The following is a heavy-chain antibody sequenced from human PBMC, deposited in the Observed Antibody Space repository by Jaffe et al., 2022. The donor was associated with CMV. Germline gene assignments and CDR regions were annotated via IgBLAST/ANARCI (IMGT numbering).Heavy chain of an antibody. CDR1: GVSISSNRYY. D-gene: IGHD3-22*01. Sequence: QLQLQESGPGLVKPSDTLSLTCSVSGVSISSNRYYWGWIRQSPGKGLEWIGIIYYTGTTYYNPSLESRVSISLDTSKNHFSLRLTSVTAADSAVYFCASEHTLVVGARNWFFDLWGRGTLVTVSS. CDR3: ASEHTLVVGARNWFFDL. V-gene: IGHV4-39*02. CDR2: IYYTGTT. J-gene: IGHJ2*01.